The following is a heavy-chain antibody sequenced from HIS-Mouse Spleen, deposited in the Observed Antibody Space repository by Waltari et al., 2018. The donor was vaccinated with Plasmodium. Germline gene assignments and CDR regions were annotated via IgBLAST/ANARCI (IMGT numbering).Heavy chain of an antibody. CDR1: GFTFSSYG. D-gene: IGHD6-13*01. CDR3: AKDRRSSSWYVDY. Sequence: QVQLVESGGGVVQPGRSLRLSCAASGFTFSSYGMHWVRQAPGKGLEWVGVISYDGSNKYYADSVKGRFTISRDNSKNTLYLQMNSLRAEDTAVYYCAKDRRSSSWYVDYWGQGTLVTVSS. V-gene: IGHV3-30*18. J-gene: IGHJ4*02. CDR2: ISYDGSNK.